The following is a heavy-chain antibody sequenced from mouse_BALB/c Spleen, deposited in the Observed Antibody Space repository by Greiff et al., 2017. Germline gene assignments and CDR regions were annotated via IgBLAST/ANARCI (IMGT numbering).Heavy chain of an antibody. CDR1: GFNIKDTY. CDR2: IDPANGNT. D-gene: IGHD2-1*01. CDR3: AAYGNYDAY. Sequence: VQLKESGAELVKPGASVKLSCTASGFNIKDTYMHWVKQRPEQGLEWIGRIDPANGNTKYDPKFQGKATITADTSSNTAYLQLSSLTSEDTAVYYCAAYGNYDAYWGQGTLVTVSA. V-gene: IGHV14-3*02. J-gene: IGHJ3*01.